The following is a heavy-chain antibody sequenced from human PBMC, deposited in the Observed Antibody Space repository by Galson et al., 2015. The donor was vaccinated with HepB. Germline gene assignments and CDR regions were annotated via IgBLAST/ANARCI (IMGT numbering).Heavy chain of an antibody. CDR3: ARIILYDNGDYFDY. D-gene: IGHD5/OR15-5a*01. V-gene: IGHV3-53*01. CDR1: GFAVNNHY. CDR2: IYSDGST. Sequence: SLRLSCAVSGFAVNNHYMTWVRQPPGKGLEWVSVIYSDGSTYYSDSVRGRFTISRDNSKNTLYFQMNSLRAEDTAVYYCARIILYDNGDYFDYWGQGTLVTVSS. J-gene: IGHJ4*02.